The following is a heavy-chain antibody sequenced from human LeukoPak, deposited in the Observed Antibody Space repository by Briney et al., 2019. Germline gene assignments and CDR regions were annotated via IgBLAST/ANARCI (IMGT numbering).Heavy chain of an antibody. CDR2: ISGSGGST. CDR3: AKTPITMVRGVISFDC. Sequence: GGSLRLSCAASGFTFSSYWMSWVRQAPGKGLEWVSAISGSGGSTYYADSVKGRFTISRDNSKNTLYLQMNSLRAEDTAVYYCAKTPITMVRGVISFDCWGQGTLVTVSS. V-gene: IGHV3-23*01. CDR1: GFTFSSYW. D-gene: IGHD3-10*01. J-gene: IGHJ4*02.